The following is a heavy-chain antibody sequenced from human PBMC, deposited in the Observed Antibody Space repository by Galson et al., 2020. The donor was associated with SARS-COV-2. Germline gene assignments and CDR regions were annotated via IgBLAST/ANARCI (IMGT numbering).Heavy chain of an antibody. CDR1: GFTFSSYS. CDR2: ISSSSSYI. J-gene: IGHJ4*02. Sequence: TGGSLRLSCAASGFTFSSYSMNWVRQAPGKGLEWVSSISSSSSYIYYADSVKGRFTISRDNAKNSLYLQMNSLRAEDTAVYYCARENILRPRFDYWGQGTLVTVSS. CDR3: ARENILRPRFDY. D-gene: IGHD4-17*01. V-gene: IGHV3-21*01.